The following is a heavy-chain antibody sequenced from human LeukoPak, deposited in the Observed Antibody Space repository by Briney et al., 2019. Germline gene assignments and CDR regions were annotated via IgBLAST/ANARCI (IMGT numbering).Heavy chain of an antibody. CDR1: GGSLSSYY. D-gene: IGHD2-2*01. J-gene: IGHJ6*02. V-gene: IGHV4-39*02. CDR2: IYYSGST. CDR3: ARDRYCSSTSCYRDYYGMDV. Sequence: SETLSLTCAVYGGSLSSYYWGWIRQPPGKGLEWIGSIYYSGSTYYNPSLKSRVTISVDTSKNQFSLKLSSVTAADTAVYYCARDRYCSSTSCYRDYYGMDVWGQGTTVTVSS.